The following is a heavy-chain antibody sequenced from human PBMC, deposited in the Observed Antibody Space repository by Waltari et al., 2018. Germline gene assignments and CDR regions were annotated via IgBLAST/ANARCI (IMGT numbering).Heavy chain of an antibody. Sequence: QVQLQQWGAGLLKPSETLSLTCAVYGGSFSGYYWSWIRQPPGKGLEWIGDINHSGSTNYNPSLKGRVTISVDTSKNQFSLKLSSVTAADTAVYYCARIDYGDYGFDYWGQGTLVTVSS. V-gene: IGHV4-34*01. D-gene: IGHD4-17*01. CDR2: INHSGST. CDR1: GGSFSGYY. CDR3: ARIDYGDYGFDY. J-gene: IGHJ4*02.